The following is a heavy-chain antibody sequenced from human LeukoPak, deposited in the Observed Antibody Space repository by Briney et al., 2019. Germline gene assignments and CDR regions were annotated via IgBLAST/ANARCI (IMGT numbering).Heavy chain of an antibody. D-gene: IGHD3-10*01. J-gene: IGHJ4*02. CDR1: GFTFSSYA. CDR2: ISSNGGST. CDR3: ARGDTHYGSGGYYNALDY. Sequence: GGSLRLSCAASGFTFSSYAMHWVRQAPGKGLEYVSAISSNGGSTYYANSVKGRFTISRVNSKNTLYLQMGSLRAEDMAVYYCARGDTHYGSGGYYNALDYWGQGTLVTVSS. V-gene: IGHV3-64*01.